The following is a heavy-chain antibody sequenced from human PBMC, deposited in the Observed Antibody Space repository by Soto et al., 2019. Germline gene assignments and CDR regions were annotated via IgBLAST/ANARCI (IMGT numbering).Heavy chain of an antibody. D-gene: IGHD7-27*01. CDR2: LNSDGSST. V-gene: IGHV3-74*01. CDR3: ASSLLTPFDY. CDR1: GFTFSSYW. Sequence: EVQLVESGGGLVQPGVSLRLSCAASGFTFSSYWMHWVRQAPGKGLVWVSRLNSDGSSTSYADSVKGRFTISRDNAKNTLYLQMNSLRAEDTAVYYCASSLLTPFDYWGQETLVTVSS. J-gene: IGHJ4*02.